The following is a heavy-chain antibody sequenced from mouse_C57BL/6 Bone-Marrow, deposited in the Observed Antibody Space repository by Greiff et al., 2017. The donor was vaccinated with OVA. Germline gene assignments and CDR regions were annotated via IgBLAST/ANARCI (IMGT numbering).Heavy chain of an antibody. Sequence: EVKLMESGGGLVQPKGSLKLSCAASGFSFNTYAMNWVRQAPGKGLEWVARIRSKSNNYATYYADSVKDTFTISRDDSESMLYLQMNNLKTEDTAMYYCVRQDGYYGFAYWGQGTLVTVSA. CDR2: IRSKSNNYAT. D-gene: IGHD2-3*01. CDR1: GFSFNTYA. V-gene: IGHV10-1*01. J-gene: IGHJ3*01. CDR3: VRQDGYYGFAY.